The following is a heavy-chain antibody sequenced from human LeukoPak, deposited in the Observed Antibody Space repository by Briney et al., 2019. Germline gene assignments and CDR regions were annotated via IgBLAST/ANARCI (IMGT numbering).Heavy chain of an antibody. CDR3: ARDFWNDYVGKDY. Sequence: GGSLRLSCAASGFTFSSYWMSWVRQAPGKELEWVANIKQDGSEKYYVDSVKGRFTISRDNAKNSLYLQMNSLRAEDTAVYYCARDFWNDYVGKDYWGQGTPVTVSS. J-gene: IGHJ4*02. CDR1: GFTFSSYW. CDR2: IKQDGSEK. D-gene: IGHD4-23*01. V-gene: IGHV3-7*03.